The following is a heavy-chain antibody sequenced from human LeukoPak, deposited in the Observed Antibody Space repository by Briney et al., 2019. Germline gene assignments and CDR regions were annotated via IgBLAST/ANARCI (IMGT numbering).Heavy chain of an antibody. D-gene: IGHD4-17*01. CDR1: GYTFTGYY. CDR3: ARDSDSATVTTFGY. Sequence: ASVKVSCKASGYTFTGYYMHWVRQAHGQGLEWMGWINPNSGGTNYPQKFQGRVTMTRDTSISTAYMELSRLRSDDTAVYYCARDSDSATVTTFGYWGQGTLVTVSS. V-gene: IGHV1-2*02. CDR2: INPNSGGT. J-gene: IGHJ4*02.